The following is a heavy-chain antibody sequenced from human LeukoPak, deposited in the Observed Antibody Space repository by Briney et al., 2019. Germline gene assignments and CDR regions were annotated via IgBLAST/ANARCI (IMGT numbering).Heavy chain of an antibody. D-gene: IGHD4-17*01. V-gene: IGHV3-73*01. CDR1: GFTFSGSA. Sequence: PGGSLRLSCAASGFTFSGSAMHWVRQASGKGLEWVGRISSKANSYATAYAASVKGRFTISRDDSKNTAYLQMNSLKTEDTAVYYCTRLWADYGDYPNFDYWGQGTLVTVSS. J-gene: IGHJ4*02. CDR3: TRLWADYGDYPNFDY. CDR2: ISSKANSYAT.